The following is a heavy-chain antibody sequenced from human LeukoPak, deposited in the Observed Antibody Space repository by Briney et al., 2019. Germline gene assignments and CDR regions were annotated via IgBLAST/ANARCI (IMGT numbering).Heavy chain of an antibody. CDR3: ASYHYYDSSGYYREHYYFDY. J-gene: IGHJ4*02. V-gene: IGHV3-21*01. CDR2: ISSSSSYI. D-gene: IGHD3-22*01. CDR1: GFTFSSYS. Sequence: PGGSLRLSCAASGFTFSSYSMNWVRQVPGKGLEWVSSISSSSSYIYYADSVKGRFTISRDNAKNSLYLQMNSLRAEDTAVYYCASYHYYDSSGYYREHYYFDYWGQGTLVTVSS.